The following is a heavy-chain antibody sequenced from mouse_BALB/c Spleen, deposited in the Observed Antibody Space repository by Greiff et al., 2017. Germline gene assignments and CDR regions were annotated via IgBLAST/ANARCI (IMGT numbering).Heavy chain of an antibody. CDR2: IRSKSNNYAT. Sequence: EVHLVESGGGLVQPKGSLKLSCAASGFTFNTYAMNWVRQAPGKGLEWVARIRSKSNNYATYYADSVKDRFTISRDDSQSMLYLQMNNLKTEDTAMYYCVRHGNYLGWFAYWGQGTLVTVSA. CDR3: VRHGNYLGWFAY. CDR1: GFTFNTYA. J-gene: IGHJ3*01. D-gene: IGHD2-1*01. V-gene: IGHV10-1*02.